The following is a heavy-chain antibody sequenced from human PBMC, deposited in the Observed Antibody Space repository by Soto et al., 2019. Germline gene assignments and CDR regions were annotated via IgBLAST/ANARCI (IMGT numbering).Heavy chain of an antibody. CDR3: ARQNGGYYGSGSSPPYYYYYGMDV. Sequence: GESLKISCKGSGYSFTSYWIGWVRQMPGKGLEWRGIIYPGDSDTRYSPSFQGQVTISADKSISTAYLQWSSLKASDTAMYYCARQNGGYYGSGSSPPYYYYYGMDVWGQGTTVTVSS. J-gene: IGHJ6*02. CDR1: GYSFTSYW. V-gene: IGHV5-51*01. CDR2: IYPGDSDT. D-gene: IGHD3-10*01.